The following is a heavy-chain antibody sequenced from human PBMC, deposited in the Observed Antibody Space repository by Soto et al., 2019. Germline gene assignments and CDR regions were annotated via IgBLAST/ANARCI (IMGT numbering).Heavy chain of an antibody. D-gene: IGHD5-18*01. J-gene: IGHJ4*02. V-gene: IGHV1-69*12. Sequence: QVQLVQSGAEVKKPESSVKVSSKAPGGTFTTYAISGVGQALGQGLEWRGGIIPMFGTANYAQRFQDRVTITADESTNTVYMELSSLRSEDTAVYFCASGIQLWLRRINNGYSGWGQGTLVTVSS. CDR2: IIPMFGTA. CDR3: ASGIQLWLRRINNGYSG. CDR1: GGTFTTYA.